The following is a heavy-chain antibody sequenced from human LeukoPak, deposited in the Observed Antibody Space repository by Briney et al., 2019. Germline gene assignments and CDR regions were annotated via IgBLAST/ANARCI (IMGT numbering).Heavy chain of an antibody. V-gene: IGHV3-7*01. J-gene: IGHJ4*02. CDR1: RFTFSSYW. D-gene: IGHD2-2*01. CDR3: ARDARVVLDY. Sequence: GGSLRLSCAASRFTFSSYWMSWVRQAPGKGLEWVANIQQDGSEKYYVDSVKGRFTISRDNTKNSLYLQMNSLRAEDTAVYYCARDARVVLDYWGQGTLVTVSS. CDR2: IQQDGSEK.